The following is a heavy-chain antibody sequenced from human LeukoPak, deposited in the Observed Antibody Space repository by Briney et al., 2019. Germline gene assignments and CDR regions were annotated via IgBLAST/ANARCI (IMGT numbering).Heavy chain of an antibody. CDR1: GYSLTSYW. J-gene: IGHJ4*02. Sequence: GESPKISCKGSGYSLTSYWISWVRQMPGKGLEWMGRIEPSESYTNYSPSFQGHVTISADKSISTAYLQWSSLKASDTAMYYCARRGSRERPDYWGQGTMVTFSS. CDR2: IEPSESYT. CDR3: ARRGSRERPDY. D-gene: IGHD2-15*01. V-gene: IGHV5-10-1*01.